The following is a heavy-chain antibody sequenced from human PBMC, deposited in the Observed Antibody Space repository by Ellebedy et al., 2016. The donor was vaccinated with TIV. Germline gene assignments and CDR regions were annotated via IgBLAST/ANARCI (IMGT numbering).Heavy chain of an antibody. CDR3: ANLWAGRYIHKVSGPNLDY. D-gene: IGHD5-18*01. J-gene: IGHJ4*02. V-gene: IGHV3-23*01. CDR1: GFTFSSYA. Sequence: GGSLRLXXAASGFTFSSYAMNWVRQAPGKGLEWVSAISGSGGSTYYADSVKGRFTISRDNSKNTLYLQMNSLRAEDTAIYYCANLWAGRYIHKVSGPNLDYWGQGTLVTVSS. CDR2: ISGSGGST.